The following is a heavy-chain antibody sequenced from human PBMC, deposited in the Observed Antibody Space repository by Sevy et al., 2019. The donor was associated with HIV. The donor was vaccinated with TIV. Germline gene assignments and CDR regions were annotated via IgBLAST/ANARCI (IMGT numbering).Heavy chain of an antibody. CDR1: GFTFSSYG. D-gene: IGHD2-2*01. Sequence: GGFLRLSCAASGFTFSSYGMHWVRHAPGKGLEWVAVIWYDGSNKYYADSVKGRFTISRDNSKNTLYLQMNSLRAEDTAVYYCARDASYCSSTSCYLDYYYYYGMDVWGQGTTVTVSS. CDR3: ARDASYCSSTSCYLDYYYYYGMDV. V-gene: IGHV3-33*01. J-gene: IGHJ6*02. CDR2: IWYDGSNK.